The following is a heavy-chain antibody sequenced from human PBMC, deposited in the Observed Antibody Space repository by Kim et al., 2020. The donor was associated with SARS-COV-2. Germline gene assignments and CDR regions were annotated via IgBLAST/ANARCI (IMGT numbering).Heavy chain of an antibody. CDR3: ATTETSDYGGNSFDY. Sequence: QKFQGRVTITANESTSTAYMELSSLRSEDTAVYYCATTETSDYGGNSFDYWGQGTLVTVSS. D-gene: IGHD4-17*01. V-gene: IGHV1-69*01. J-gene: IGHJ4*02.